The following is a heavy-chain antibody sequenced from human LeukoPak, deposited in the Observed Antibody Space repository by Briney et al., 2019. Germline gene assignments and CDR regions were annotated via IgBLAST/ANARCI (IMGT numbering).Heavy chain of an antibody. CDR2: IYSGGST. CDR3: ARDEVGATGGAFDI. J-gene: IGHJ3*02. CDR1: GFTFSSYA. V-gene: IGHV3-53*01. Sequence: GGSLRLSCAASGFTFSSYAMSWVRQAPGKGLEWVSVIYSGGSTYYADSVKGRFTISRDNSKNTLYLQMNSLRAEDTAVYYCARDEVGATGGAFDIWGRGTMVTVSS. D-gene: IGHD1-26*01.